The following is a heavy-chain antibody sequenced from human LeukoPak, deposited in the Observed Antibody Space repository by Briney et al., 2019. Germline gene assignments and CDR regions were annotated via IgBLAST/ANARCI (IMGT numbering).Heavy chain of an antibody. CDR3: ARDVTVTTSDH. J-gene: IGHJ4*02. CDR1: GFTFSSSW. V-gene: IGHV3-74*01. Sequence: GGPLRLSCAASGFTFSSSWMHWVRQAPGKGLVWASRINSDGSSTSHADSVQGRFTISRDNAKNTLYLQMNSLRAGDTAGQYCARDVTVTTSDHWGQGTLLTVSS. CDR2: INSDGSST. D-gene: IGHD1-20*01.